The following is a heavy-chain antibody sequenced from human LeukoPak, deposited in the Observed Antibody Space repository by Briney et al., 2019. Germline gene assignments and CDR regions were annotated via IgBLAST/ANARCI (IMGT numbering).Heavy chain of an antibody. CDR3: ARVHAYCGGDCYSW. D-gene: IGHD2-21*02. CDR2: IYTSGST. CDR1: GGSISSYY. Sequence: PSETLSLTCPVSGGSISSYYWSWIRQPAGKGLEWIGRIYTSGSTNYNPSLKSRVTMSVDTSKNQFSLKLSSVTAADTAVYYCARVHAYCGGDCYSWWGQGTLVTVSS. J-gene: IGHJ4*02. V-gene: IGHV4-4*07.